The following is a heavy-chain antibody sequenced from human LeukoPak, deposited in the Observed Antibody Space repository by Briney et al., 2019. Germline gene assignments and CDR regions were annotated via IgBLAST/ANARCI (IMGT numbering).Heavy chain of an antibody. CDR3: ARDATNPGITGTTPWIDY. V-gene: IGHV4-34*01. D-gene: IGHD1-7*01. Sequence: SETLSLTCAVYGGSFSGYYWSWIRQPPGKGVEGIGEINHSGSTNYNPSLKSRVTISVDTSKNQFSLKLSSVTAADTAVYYCARDATNPGITGTTPWIDYWGQGTLVTVSS. CDR2: INHSGST. J-gene: IGHJ4*02. CDR1: GGSFSGYY.